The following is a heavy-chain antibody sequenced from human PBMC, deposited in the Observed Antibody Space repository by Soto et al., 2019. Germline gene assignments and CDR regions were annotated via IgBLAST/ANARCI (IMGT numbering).Heavy chain of an antibody. CDR2: IYYSGTT. CDR3: ARYVNPYDTAVWFDP. CDR1: GGSTRNYF. D-gene: IGHD3-9*01. J-gene: IGHJ5*02. Sequence: QVQLQESGPGLVKPSETLSLTCTVSGGSTRNYFWSWIRQPPGKGLEWIGCIYYSGTTNYNSSLKSRVTIPLDTSKNQFSLRRRSVTAADTAVYYCARYVNPYDTAVWFDPWGQGTLVTVSS. V-gene: IGHV4-59*01.